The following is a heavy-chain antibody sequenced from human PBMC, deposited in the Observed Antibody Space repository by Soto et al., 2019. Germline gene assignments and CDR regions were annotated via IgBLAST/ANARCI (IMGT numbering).Heavy chain of an antibody. V-gene: IGHV3-30*18. CDR2: ISYDGSLK. Sequence: QVQLVESGGGVVQPGRSRRLSCVASGFTFSNYAMDWVRQAPGKGLEWVAVISYDGSLKKYADPVKGRFTISRDNSKNTLYLQMNSLRGEDTAVYHCAKALSISGTTDYYYGMDVWGQGTTVTVSS. D-gene: IGHD1-20*01. J-gene: IGHJ6*02. CDR1: GFTFSNYA. CDR3: AKALSISGTTDYYYGMDV.